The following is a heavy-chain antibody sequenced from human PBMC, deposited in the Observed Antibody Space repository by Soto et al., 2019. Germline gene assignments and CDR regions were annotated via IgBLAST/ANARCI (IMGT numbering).Heavy chain of an antibody. J-gene: IGHJ4*02. CDR1: GGTFSSYA. CDR2: IIPIFGTA. CDR3: ARVAAAAPWDFDY. D-gene: IGHD6-13*01. V-gene: IGHV1-69*13. Sequence: ASVKVSCKASGGTFSSYAISWVRQAPGQGLEWMGGIIPIFGTASYAQKFQGRVTITADESTSTAYMELSSLRSEDTAVYYCARVAAAAPWDFDYWGQGTLVTVSS.